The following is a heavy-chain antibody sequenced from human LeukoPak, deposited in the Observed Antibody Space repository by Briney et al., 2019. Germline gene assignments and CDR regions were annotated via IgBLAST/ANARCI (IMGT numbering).Heavy chain of an antibody. J-gene: IGHJ6*02. CDR2: IYYSGST. CDR1: GGSFSSYY. D-gene: IGHD2-2*01. CDR3: ARGAIVPAAKSIYFNYGMDV. V-gene: IGHV4-59*01. Sequence: SETLSLTCAVYGGSFSSYYWSWIRQPPGKGLEWIGYIYYSGSTNYNPSLKSRVTISVDTSKNQFSLKLSSVTAADTAVYYCARGAIVPAAKSIYFNYGMDVWGQGTTVTVSS.